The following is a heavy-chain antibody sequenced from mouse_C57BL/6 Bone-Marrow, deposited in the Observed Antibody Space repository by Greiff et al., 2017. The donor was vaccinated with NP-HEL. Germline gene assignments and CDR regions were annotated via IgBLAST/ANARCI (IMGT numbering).Heavy chain of an antibody. J-gene: IGHJ2*01. V-gene: IGHV1-26*01. Sequence: EVQVVESGPELVKPGASVKISCKASGYTFTDYYMNWVKQSHGKSLEWIGDINPNNGGTSYNQKFKGKATLTVDKSSSTAYMELRSLTSEDSAVYYCARCYPDYFDYWGQGTTLTVSS. D-gene: IGHD1-1*01. CDR2: INPNNGGT. CDR3: ARCYPDYFDY. CDR1: GYTFTDYY.